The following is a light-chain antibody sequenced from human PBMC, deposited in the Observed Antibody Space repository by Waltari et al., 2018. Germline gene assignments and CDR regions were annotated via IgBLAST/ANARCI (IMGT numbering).Light chain of an antibody. CDR1: NIESKS. J-gene: IGLJ6*01. CDR2: YDS. V-gene: IGLV3-21*04. Sequence: YVLTQPPSVSLAPGTTATISCGGENIESKSVHWYQHKAGHAPVLLIYYDSDRPSGIPERFSGSASGDTATLTITRVEAGDEADYYCQVWDTTSSHYVFGSGTRVTVL. CDR3: QVWDTTSSHYV.